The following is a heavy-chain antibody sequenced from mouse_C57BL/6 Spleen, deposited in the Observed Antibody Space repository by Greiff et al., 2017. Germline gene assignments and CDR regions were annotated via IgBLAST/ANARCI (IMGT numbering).Heavy chain of an antibody. CDR3: ARKGIYYDYDGVPY. Sequence: QVQLQQSGAELMKPGASVKLSCKATGYTFTGYWIEWVKQRPGHGLEWIGVILPGSGSTNYNEKFKGKATFTADTSSNTAYMQHSSLTTEDSAIYYCARKGIYYDYDGVPYWGQGTLVTVSA. J-gene: IGHJ3*01. CDR2: ILPGSGST. D-gene: IGHD2-4*01. V-gene: IGHV1-9*01. CDR1: GYTFTGYW.